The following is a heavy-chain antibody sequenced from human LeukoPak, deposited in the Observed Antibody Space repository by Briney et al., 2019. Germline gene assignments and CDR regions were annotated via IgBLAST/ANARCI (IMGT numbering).Heavy chain of an antibody. J-gene: IGHJ4*02. CDR1: GGSISSYY. CDR2: IYYSGST. D-gene: IGHD3-10*01. CDR3: ARRGERYLVRGVMSY. V-gene: IGHV4-59*01. Sequence: PSETLSLTCTVSGGSISSYYWSWIRQPPGKGLEWIGYIYYSGSTNYNPSLKSRVTISVDTSKNQFSLKLSSVTAADTAVYYCARRGERYLVRGVMSYWGQGTLVTVSS.